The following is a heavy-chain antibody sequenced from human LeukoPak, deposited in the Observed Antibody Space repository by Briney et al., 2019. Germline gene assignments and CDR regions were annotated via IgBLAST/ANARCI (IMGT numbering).Heavy chain of an antibody. CDR2: ISSSGSAI. D-gene: IGHD6-13*01. V-gene: IGHV3-11*04. J-gene: IGHJ4*02. Sequence: GGSLRLSCAASGFTFSDYYMSWIRQAPGKGLKWVSNISSSGSAIYYADSIKGRFTISRDNAKNSLYLQMNSLRAEDTAVYYCARGWGSSWNRHFDYWAQGTLVSVSS. CDR3: ARGWGSSWNRHFDY. CDR1: GFTFSDYY.